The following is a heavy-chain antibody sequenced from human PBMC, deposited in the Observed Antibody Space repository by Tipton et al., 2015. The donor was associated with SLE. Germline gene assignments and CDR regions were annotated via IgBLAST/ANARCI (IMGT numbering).Heavy chain of an antibody. V-gene: IGHV3-7*03. CDR1: GFTVSSNY. D-gene: IGHD1-26*01. CDR3: ARSLVGASYYFDY. J-gene: IGHJ4*02. CDR2: IKQDGSGK. Sequence: SLRLSCAASGFTVSSNYMSWVRQAPGKGLEWVANIKQDGSGKYYVDSVKGRFTISRDNAKNSLYLQMNSLRAEDTAVYYCARSLVGASYYFDYWGQGTLVTVSS.